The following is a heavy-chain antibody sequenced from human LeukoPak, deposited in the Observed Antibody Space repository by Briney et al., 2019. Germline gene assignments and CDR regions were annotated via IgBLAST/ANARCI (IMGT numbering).Heavy chain of an antibody. Sequence: PGETLRLSCAASGFTFNSYWMHWVRQAPGKGLVWVSRINCDGSSTSHADSVRGRFSTSRDSATNTLYLQMNSLRAEDTAVYYCARGTTVTKDYWGQGTLVTVS. CDR1: GFTFNSYW. CDR3: ARGTTVTKDY. J-gene: IGHJ4*02. D-gene: IGHD4-17*01. V-gene: IGHV3-74*01. CDR2: INCDGSST.